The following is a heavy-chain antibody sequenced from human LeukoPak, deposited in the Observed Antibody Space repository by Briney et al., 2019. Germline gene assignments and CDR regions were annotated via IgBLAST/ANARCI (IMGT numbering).Heavy chain of an antibody. CDR3: ARDRGNYYIDY. J-gene: IGHJ4*02. CDR1: VFTLSSNH. D-gene: IGHD1-7*01. Sequence: PGGPLRLPCAASVFTLSSNHMTWVPQSPGKALEWVSVIYTGGSTYYADSVKGRFTISRDNSKNTLYLQMNSLRAEDTAVYFCARDRGNYYIDYWGQGTLVTVSS. V-gene: IGHV3-53*01. CDR2: IYTGGST.